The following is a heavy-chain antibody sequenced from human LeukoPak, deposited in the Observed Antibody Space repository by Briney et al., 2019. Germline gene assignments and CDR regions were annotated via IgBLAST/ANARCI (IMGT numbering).Heavy chain of an antibody. D-gene: IGHD6-19*01. Sequence: PGGSLRLSCAASGFTVTTDHMSWVRQAPGKGLEWVSVIYSGGSTNHADSVKGRFTISRDNSKNTVHLQMNSLRAEDTAVYYCAKDHGFYRSGWNPLFDYWGQGTLVTVSS. CDR2: IYSGGST. CDR3: AKDHGFYRSGWNPLFDY. V-gene: IGHV3-53*01. J-gene: IGHJ4*02. CDR1: GFTVTTDH.